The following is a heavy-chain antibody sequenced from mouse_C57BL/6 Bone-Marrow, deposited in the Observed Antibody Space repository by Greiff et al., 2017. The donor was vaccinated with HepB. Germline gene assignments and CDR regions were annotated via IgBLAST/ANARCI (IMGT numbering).Heavy chain of an antibody. D-gene: IGHD2-5*01. CDR3: AREGTYYSNYGGFAY. CDR1: GYTFTDYY. Sequence: EVQLQQSGPELVKPGASVKISCKASGYTFTDYYMNWVKQSHGKSLEWIGDINPNNGGTSYNQKFKGKATLTVDKSSSTAYMELRSLTSEDSAVYYCAREGTYYSNYGGFAYWGKGTLVTVSA. V-gene: IGHV1-26*01. CDR2: INPNNGGT. J-gene: IGHJ3*01.